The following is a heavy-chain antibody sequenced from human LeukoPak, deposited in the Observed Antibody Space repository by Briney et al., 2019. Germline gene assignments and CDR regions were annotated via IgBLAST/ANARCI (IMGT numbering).Heavy chain of an antibody. CDR3: ARLPFRQWLDY. Sequence: PGGSLRLTCAASGFTFSSYWMSWVGHAPGKGLEWVANIKQDGSEKYYVDSVKGRFTISRDNAKNSLYLQMNSLRAEDTAVYYCARLPFRQWLDYWGQGTLVTVSS. CDR1: GFTFSSYW. CDR2: IKQDGSEK. V-gene: IGHV3-7*01. J-gene: IGHJ4*02. D-gene: IGHD3-22*01.